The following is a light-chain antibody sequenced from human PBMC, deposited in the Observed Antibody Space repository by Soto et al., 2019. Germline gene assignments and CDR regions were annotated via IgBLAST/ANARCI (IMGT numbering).Light chain of an antibody. V-gene: IGKV3-20*01. CDR3: QQYASAPFS. CDR1: HSINTSF. Sequence: EIVLTQSPGTLSLSPGDRATLSSRASHSINTSFLAWSQQKPGQAPRLLIYAASTRATGIPDRFSGSASETDFTLTINRLEPEDSAVYYCQQYASAPFSLGPGTKVDIK. CDR2: AAS. J-gene: IGKJ3*01.